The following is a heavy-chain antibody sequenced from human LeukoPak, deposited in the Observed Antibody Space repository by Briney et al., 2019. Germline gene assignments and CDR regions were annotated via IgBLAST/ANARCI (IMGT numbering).Heavy chain of an antibody. CDR2: IRYDGSNK. Sequence: GGSLRLSCAASGFTFSSYGMHWVRQAPGKGLEWVAFIRYDGSNKYYADSVKGRFTISRDNAKNSLYLQMNSLRAEDTAVYYCARSSESTMVRGVRNYYYYYMDVWGKGTTVTVSS. D-gene: IGHD3-10*01. J-gene: IGHJ6*03. CDR1: GFTFSSYG. V-gene: IGHV3-30*02. CDR3: ARSSESTMVRGVRNYYYYYMDV.